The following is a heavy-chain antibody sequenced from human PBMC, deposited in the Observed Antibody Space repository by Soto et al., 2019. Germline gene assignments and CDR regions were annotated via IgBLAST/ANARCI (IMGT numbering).Heavy chain of an antibody. CDR3: ARGPPRPYSNYRYYYYYGMDV. CDR1: GGSISSGGYS. CDR2: IYHSGST. V-gene: IGHV4-30-2*01. Sequence: NPSETLSLTCAVSGGSISSGGYSWSWIRQPPGKGLEWIGYIYHSGSTYYNPSLKSRVTIPVDRSKNQFSLKLSSVTAADTAVYYCARGPPRPYSNYRYYYYYGMDVWGQGTTVTVSS. D-gene: IGHD4-4*01. J-gene: IGHJ6*02.